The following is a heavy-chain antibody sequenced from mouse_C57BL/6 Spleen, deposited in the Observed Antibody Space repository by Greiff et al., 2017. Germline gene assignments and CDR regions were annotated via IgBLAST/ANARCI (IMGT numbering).Heavy chain of an antibody. CDR1: GFSLTSYG. V-gene: IGHV2-2*01. CDR2: IWSGGST. J-gene: IGHJ2*01. CDR3: ARNYYGSSYFDY. Sequence: VMLVESGPGLVQPSQSLSITCTVSGFSLTSYGVHWVRQSPGKGLEWLGVIWSGGSTDYNAAFISRLSISKDNSKSQVFFKMHSLQADDTAIYYCARNYYGSSYFDYWGQGTTLTVSS. D-gene: IGHD1-1*01.